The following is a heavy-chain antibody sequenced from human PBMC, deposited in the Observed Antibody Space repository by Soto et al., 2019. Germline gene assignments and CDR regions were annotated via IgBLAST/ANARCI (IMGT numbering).Heavy chain of an antibody. V-gene: IGHV1-69*01. CDR2: IVPIHDTT. CDR3: AADYAGDLS. J-gene: IGHJ5*02. D-gene: IGHD7-27*01. CDR1: RGTFSNYA. Sequence: QVQLVQTGAEVKRPGSSVNVSCTASRGTFSNYAILWVRQAPGQGLEWMGGIVPIHDTTDYAQKFQGRVTITAGEPSSTAYMELRSLRSADTAVYSCAADYAGDLSWGQGTLVTVSS.